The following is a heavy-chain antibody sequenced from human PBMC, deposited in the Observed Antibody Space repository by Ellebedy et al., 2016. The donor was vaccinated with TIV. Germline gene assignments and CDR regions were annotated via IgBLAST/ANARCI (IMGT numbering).Heavy chain of an antibody. CDR1: GGSFSGYY. J-gene: IGHJ3*02. D-gene: IGHD3-3*01. CDR2: INHSGST. Sequence: SETLSLXXAVYGGSFSGYYWSWIRQPPGKGLEWIGEINHSGSTNYNPSLKSRVTISVDTSKNQFSLKLSSVTAADTAVYYCSATLRFLEWGPKRDAFDIWGQGTMVTVSS. CDR3: SATLRFLEWGPKRDAFDI. V-gene: IGHV4-34*03.